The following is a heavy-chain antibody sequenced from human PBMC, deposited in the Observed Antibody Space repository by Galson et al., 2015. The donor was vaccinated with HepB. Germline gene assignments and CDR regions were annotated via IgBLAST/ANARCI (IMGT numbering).Heavy chain of an antibody. CDR1: GFSLSTSGMC. CDR2: IDWDDDK. D-gene: IGHD3-22*01. J-gene: IGHJ4*02. V-gene: IGHV2-70*01. CDR3: AQIPYYYDSSDYYFDY. Sequence: PALVKPTQTLTLTCTFSGFSLSTSGMCVSWIRQPPGKALEWLALIDWDDDKYYSTSLKTRLTISKDTSKNQVVLTMTNMDPVDTATYYCAQIPYYYDSSDYYFDYWGQGTLVTVSS.